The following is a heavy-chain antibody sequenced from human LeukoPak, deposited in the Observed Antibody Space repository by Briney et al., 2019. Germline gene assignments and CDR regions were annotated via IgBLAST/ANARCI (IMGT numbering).Heavy chain of an antibody. CDR1: GFTFSSYW. Sequence: GGSLRLSWAASGFTFSSYWMSWVRQAPGKGLEWVANVKQDGSEKYSVDCGKGRFTISRDNAQNSVYLQMTRLRAEDTAVYYCARDASVLRYFDWLFAPHDAFDIWGQGTMVTVSS. J-gene: IGHJ3*02. V-gene: IGHV3-7*01. CDR3: ARDASVLRYFDWLFAPHDAFDI. D-gene: IGHD3-9*01. CDR2: VKQDGSEK.